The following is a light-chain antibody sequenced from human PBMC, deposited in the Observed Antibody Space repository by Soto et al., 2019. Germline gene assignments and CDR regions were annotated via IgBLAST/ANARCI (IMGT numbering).Light chain of an antibody. J-gene: IGLJ1*01. CDR2: DVS. V-gene: IGLV2-11*01. CDR3: CSYAGSYTFV. Sequence: QSALTQPRSVFGSPGQSVTISCTGSSSDVGGYNYVSWYQHHPGKAPKVVIYDVSQRPSGVPDRFSGSKSGNTASLTISGLQAEDEADYYCCSYAGSYTFVFGSGTKVTVL. CDR1: SSDVGGYNY.